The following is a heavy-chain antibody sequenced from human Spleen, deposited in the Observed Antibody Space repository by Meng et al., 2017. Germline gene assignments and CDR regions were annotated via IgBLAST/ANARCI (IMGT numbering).Heavy chain of an antibody. Sequence: ESLKISCTVSGGSVTSGSYYWSWIRQPPGKGLEWIGYINYGGSTDYSPSLKSRVTISVDTSKNQFSLKLTSVTAADTAVYYCARERYYYYGMDVWGQGTTVTVSS. J-gene: IGHJ6*02. V-gene: IGHV4-61*01. CDR1: GGSVTSGSYY. CDR2: INYGGST. CDR3: ARERYYYYGMDV.